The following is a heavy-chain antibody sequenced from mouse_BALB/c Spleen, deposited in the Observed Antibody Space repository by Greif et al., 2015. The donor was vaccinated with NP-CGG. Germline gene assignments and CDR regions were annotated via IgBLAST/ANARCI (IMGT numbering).Heavy chain of an antibody. V-gene: IGHV1S81*02. CDR1: GYTFTSYW. D-gene: IGHD4-1*01. Sequence: QVQLKQSGAELVKPGASVKLSCKASGYTFTSYWMHWVKQRPGQGLEWIGEINPSNGRTNYNEKFKSKATLTVDKSSSTAYMQLSSLTSEDSAVYYCARWDAAFAYWGQGTLVTVSA. CDR3: ARWDAAFAY. CDR2: INPSNGRT. J-gene: IGHJ3*01.